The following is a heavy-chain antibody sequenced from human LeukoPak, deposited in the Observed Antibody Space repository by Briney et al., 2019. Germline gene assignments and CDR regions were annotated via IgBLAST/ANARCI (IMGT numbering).Heavy chain of an antibody. CDR1: GFTFSSYS. V-gene: IGHV3-48*01. Sequence: GGSLRLSCAASGFTFSSYSMNWVRQAPGKGLEWVSYISSSSSTIYYADSVKGRFTISRDNAKNSLYLQMNSLRAKDTAVYYCARIEGSGNFDYWGQGTLVTVSS. CDR2: ISSSSSTI. J-gene: IGHJ4*02. CDR3: ARIEGSGNFDY. D-gene: IGHD2-15*01.